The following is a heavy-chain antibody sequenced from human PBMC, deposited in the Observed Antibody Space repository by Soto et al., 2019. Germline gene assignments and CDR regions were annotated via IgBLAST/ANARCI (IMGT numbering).Heavy chain of an antibody. CDR2: IWYDGSNK. D-gene: IGHD4-17*01. Sequence: QVQLVESGGGVVQPGRSLRLSCAASGFTFSSYAMHWFRQAPGKGLEWVTIIWYDGSNKNYADSVKGRFTISRDNSKNTVYLQMNSLRVEDTAVYYCARDSGGDYHNYYMDVWGKGTTVTVSS. V-gene: IGHV3-33*01. J-gene: IGHJ6*03. CDR1: GFTFSSYA. CDR3: ARDSGGDYHNYYMDV.